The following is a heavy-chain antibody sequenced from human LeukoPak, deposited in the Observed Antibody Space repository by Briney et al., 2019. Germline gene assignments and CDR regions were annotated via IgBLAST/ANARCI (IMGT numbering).Heavy chain of an antibody. CDR2: MYHSGST. D-gene: IGHD6-19*01. V-gene: IGHV4-38-2*01. CDR3: ARSSAVAGTDY. Sequence: SETLSLTCAVSGYSISSGYYWGWIRQPPGKGFEWIGSMYHSGSTDYNPSLKSRVTMSVDTSKTQFSLKLTSVTAADTAVYYCARSSAVAGTDYWGQGTLVTVSS. J-gene: IGHJ4*02. CDR1: GYSISSGYY.